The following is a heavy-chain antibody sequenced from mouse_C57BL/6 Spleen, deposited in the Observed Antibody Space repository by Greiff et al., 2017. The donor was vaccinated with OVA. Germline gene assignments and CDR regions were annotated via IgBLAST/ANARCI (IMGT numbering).Heavy chain of an antibody. J-gene: IGHJ4*01. CDR2: IYPGDGDT. Sequence: VKLMESGAELVKPGASVKISCKASGYAFSSYWMNWVKQRPGKGLEWIGQIYPGDGDTNYNGKFKGKATLTADKSSSTAYMQLSSLTSEDSAVYFCARVTGRAMDYWGQGTSVTVSS. CDR1: GYAFSSYW. D-gene: IGHD4-1*01. V-gene: IGHV1-80*01. CDR3: ARVTGRAMDY.